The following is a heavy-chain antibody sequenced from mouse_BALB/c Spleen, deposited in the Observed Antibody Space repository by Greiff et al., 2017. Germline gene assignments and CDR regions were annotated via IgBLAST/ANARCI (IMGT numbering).Heavy chain of an antibody. D-gene: IGHD2-1*01. CDR2: IYPGDGDT. CDR1: GYAFSSYW. Sequence: VQLQQSGAELVRPGSSVKISCKASGYAFSSYWMNWVKQRPGQGLEWIGQIYPGDGDTNYNGKFKGKATLTADKSSSTAYMQLSSLTSEDSAVYFCARLRGGNYGEGAMDYWGQGTSVTVSS. V-gene: IGHV1-80*01. J-gene: IGHJ4*01. CDR3: ARLRGGNYGEGAMDY.